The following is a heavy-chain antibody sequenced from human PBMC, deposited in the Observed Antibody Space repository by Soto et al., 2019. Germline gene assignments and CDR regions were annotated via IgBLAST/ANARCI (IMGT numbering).Heavy chain of an antibody. CDR2: IQYDGSNK. CDR3: ARADLYYGMDV. V-gene: IGHV3-30-3*01. J-gene: IGHJ6*02. D-gene: IGHD6-19*01. CDR1: EFRIRSYL. Sequence: LRLSCATSEFRIRSYLMHWVRQAQGKGLEWVALIQYDGSNKYYADSVKGRFTISRDNSKNTLDLQMKSLRVEYTAVYYCARADLYYGMDVWGQGTTVTVSS.